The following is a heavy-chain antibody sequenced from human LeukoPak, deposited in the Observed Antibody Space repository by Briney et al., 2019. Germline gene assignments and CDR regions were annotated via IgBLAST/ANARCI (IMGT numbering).Heavy chain of an antibody. D-gene: IGHD3-3*01. J-gene: IGHJ4*02. Sequence: QSGGSLRLSCAASGFTFSSYAMSWVRQAPGKGLEWVSAISGSGGSTYYADSVKGRFTISRDNSKNTLYLQMNSLRAEDTAVYYCAKDRGPYDFWSGYLVVERNYFDYWGQGTLVTVSS. CDR3: AKDRGPYDFWSGYLVVERNYFDY. CDR1: GFTFSSYA. V-gene: IGHV3-23*01. CDR2: ISGSGGST.